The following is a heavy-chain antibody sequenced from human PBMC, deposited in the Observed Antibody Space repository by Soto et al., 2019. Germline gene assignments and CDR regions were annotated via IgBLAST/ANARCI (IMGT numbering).Heavy chain of an antibody. CDR2: IYSGGST. Sequence: GGSLRLSCVASGFSFSKYDMSWVRQAPGKGLEWVSVIYSGGSTYYADSVKGRFTISRDNSKNTLYLQMNSLRAEDTAVYYCARDYYGSGSYGWFDPWGQGTLVTVSS. J-gene: IGHJ5*02. V-gene: IGHV3-66*01. CDR3: ARDYYGSGSYGWFDP. D-gene: IGHD3-10*01. CDR1: GFSFSKYD.